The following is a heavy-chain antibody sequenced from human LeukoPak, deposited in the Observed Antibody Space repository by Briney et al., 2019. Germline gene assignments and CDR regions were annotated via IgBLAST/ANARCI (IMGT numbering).Heavy chain of an antibody. D-gene: IGHD2-2*01. CDR1: GFTFSSYS. CDR2: ISSSRSYI. Sequence: GGSLRLSCAASGFTFSSYSMNWVRQAPGKGLEWVSSISSSRSYIYYADSVKGRFTISRDNAKNSLYLQMNSLRAEDMALYYCAKAANIGYCSSTSCYFDYWGQGTLVTVSS. V-gene: IGHV3-21*04. J-gene: IGHJ4*02. CDR3: AKAANIGYCSSTSCYFDY.